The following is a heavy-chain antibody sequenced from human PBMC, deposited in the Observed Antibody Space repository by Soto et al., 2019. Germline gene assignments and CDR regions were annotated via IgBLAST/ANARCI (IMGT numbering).Heavy chain of an antibody. CDR2: INPSGGST. CDR1: GYTFTSYY. V-gene: IGHV1-46*01. CDR3: ARDYRGEAAAGPPPPTDY. J-gene: IGHJ4*02. Sequence: QVQLVQSGAEVKKPGASVKVSCKASGYTFTSYYMHWVRQAPGQGLEWMGIINPSGGSTSYAQKFQGRVTMTRDTSTSTVYMELSSLRSEDTAVYYCARDYRGEAAAGPPPPTDYWGQGTLVTVSS. D-gene: IGHD6-13*01.